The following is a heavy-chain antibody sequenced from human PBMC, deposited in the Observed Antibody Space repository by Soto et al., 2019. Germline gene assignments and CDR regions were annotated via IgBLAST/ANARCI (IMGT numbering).Heavy chain of an antibody. CDR2: SYYSGTT. J-gene: IGHJ6*02. V-gene: IGHV4-59*01. CDR3: ARLESSGYYYYGMDV. Sequence: SETLSLTCTVSGGSLSTYYWTWIRQPPGKGLEWIGYSYYSGTTNYNPSLTSRVTISVDTSEHQFFLRLNSVTAADTAVYYCARLESSGYYYYGMDVWGQGATVTVS. D-gene: IGHD3-22*01. CDR1: GGSLSTYY.